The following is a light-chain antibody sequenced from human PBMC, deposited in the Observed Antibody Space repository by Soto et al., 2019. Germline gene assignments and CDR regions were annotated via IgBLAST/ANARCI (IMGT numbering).Light chain of an antibody. V-gene: IGLV2-11*01. CDR1: SSDADDYRY. Sequence: QSVLAQPSSVSVSPGQLLTISCTGTSSDADDYRYVSWYQQYPGKAPKLVIYDGTKRPSGVPDRFSGSNSGNTASLTISGLQAEDEADYYCCSYVTTPEIFGTGTQVTVL. CDR3: CSYVTTPEI. J-gene: IGLJ1*01. CDR2: DGT.